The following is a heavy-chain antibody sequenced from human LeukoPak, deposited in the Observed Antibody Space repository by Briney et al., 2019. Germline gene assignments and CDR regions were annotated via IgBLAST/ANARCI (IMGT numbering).Heavy chain of an antibody. D-gene: IGHD2-15*01. V-gene: IGHV4-39*07. J-gene: IGHJ6*03. CDR3: ARGFRRKTQHPGYCSGGSCHPLRYYYMDV. CDR2: IYYSGST. Sequence: SETLSLTCTVSGGSISSSSYYWGWIRQPPGKGLEWIGSIYYSGSTYYNPSLKSRVTISVDTSKNQFSLKLSSVTAADTAVYYCARGFRRKTQHPGYCSGGSCHPLRYYYMDVWGKGTTVTVSS. CDR1: GGSISSSSYY.